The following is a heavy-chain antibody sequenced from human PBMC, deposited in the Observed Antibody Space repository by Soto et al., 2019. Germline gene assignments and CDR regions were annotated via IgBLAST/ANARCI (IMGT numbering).Heavy chain of an antibody. CDR2: IIPIFGGA. V-gene: IGHV1-69*01. CDR1: GGTFSRFA. Sequence: QVQLVQSGAEVKKPGSSVKVSCKASGGTFSRFAISWVRQAPGHGLEWMGGIIPIFGGATYAQKFQGRVTLTADESTSTAYMELTSLSSEDTAMYYCAKGEKRPYYYYAMDVWGQGTTVTVSS. J-gene: IGHJ6*02. CDR3: AKGEKRPYYYYAMDV.